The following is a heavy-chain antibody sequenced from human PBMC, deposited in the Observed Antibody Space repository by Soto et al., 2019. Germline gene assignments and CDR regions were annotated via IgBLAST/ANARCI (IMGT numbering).Heavy chain of an antibody. CDR2: ISAYNDNT. D-gene: IGHD2-2*01. J-gene: IGHJ6*02. CDR1: GYTFSWYV. V-gene: IGHV1-18*01. Sequence: QVQLVQSGAEVQKPGASVKVSCKASGYTFSWYVIGWVRQAPGQGLVWGGWISAYNDNTHHAQKFQGRVTMTTETSTSTAYMELRSLTAEDTAVYYCARGGQACRSAGCDYIYDGMDVWCQGTPVIVSS. CDR3: ARGGQACRSAGCDYIYDGMDV.